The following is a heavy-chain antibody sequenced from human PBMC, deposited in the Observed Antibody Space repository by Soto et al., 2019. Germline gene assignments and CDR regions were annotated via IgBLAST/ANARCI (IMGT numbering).Heavy chain of an antibody. CDR1: GGTFSSYA. Sequence: ASVKVSCKASGGTFSSYAISWVRQAPGQGLEWMGGIIPIFGTANYAQKFQGRVTITADESTSTAYMELSSLRSEDTAVYYCAFTRFNYDILTGSPSHYYYYGMDVWG. CDR2: IIPIFGTA. D-gene: IGHD3-9*01. V-gene: IGHV1-69*13. CDR3: AFTRFNYDILTGSPSHYYYYGMDV. J-gene: IGHJ6*02.